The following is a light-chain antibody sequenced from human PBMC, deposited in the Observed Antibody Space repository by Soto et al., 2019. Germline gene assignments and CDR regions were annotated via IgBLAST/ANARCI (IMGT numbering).Light chain of an antibody. V-gene: IGLV4-69*02. CDR3: QTWGTGIRVV. CDR2: VNSDGSH. J-gene: IGLJ2*01. CDR1: SGHSNYA. Sequence: QLVLTQSPSDSASLGASVKLTCTLSSGHSNYAIAWHQQQPEKGPRYLIKVNSDGSHTKGDGIPDRFSGSSSGAERYLTISSLQSEDEADNYCQTWGTGIRVVFGGGTKVTVL.